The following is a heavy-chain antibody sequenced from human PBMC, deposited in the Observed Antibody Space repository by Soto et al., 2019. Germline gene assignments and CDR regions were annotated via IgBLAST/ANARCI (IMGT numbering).Heavy chain of an antibody. D-gene: IGHD3-3*01. V-gene: IGHV3-23*01. Sequence: PGGFLRLSCSDPGFSLAGYALTWVRQAPGKGLEWLSAVSGGGASTYYADSVRGRFSISRDVSGNMIYLQLNRLTAGDTATYYCAKTQTFNGYYGGFDAWGQGTRVTVSS. CDR3: AKTQTFNGYYGGFDA. J-gene: IGHJ4*02. CDR1: GFSLAGYA. CDR2: VSGGGAST.